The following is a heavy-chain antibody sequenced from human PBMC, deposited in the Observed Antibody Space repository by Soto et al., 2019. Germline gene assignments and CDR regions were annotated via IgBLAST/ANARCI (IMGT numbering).Heavy chain of an antibody. J-gene: IGHJ4*02. CDR1: GGSFNGYF. D-gene: IGHD1-26*01. CDR2: INPSGST. V-gene: IGHV4-34*01. Sequence: QVQLQQWGAGLLKPSETLSLTCGVTGGSFNGYFWTWIRQPPGKGLEWLGQINPSGSTNDNPSLKRRVIXSXEXXKHRVSLNLLSVTAADTAVYYCARGLIALGGTVSHWGRGTLVTVSS. CDR3: ARGLIALGGTVSH.